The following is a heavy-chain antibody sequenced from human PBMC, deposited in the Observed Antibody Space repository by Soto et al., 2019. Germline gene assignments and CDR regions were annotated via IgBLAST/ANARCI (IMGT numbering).Heavy chain of an antibody. D-gene: IGHD3-22*01. J-gene: IGHJ2*01. CDR1: GYSISSSNW. CDR3: ARTSYYDSSGYSSNWYFDL. V-gene: IGHV4-28*01. CDR2: IYYSGDT. Sequence: QVQLQESGPGLVKPSDTLSLTCAVSGYSISSSNWWGWIRQPPGKGLEWIGYIYYSGDTFYNPSLKSRVTRSVDTSKNQFSLKLSSVTAVDTAVYYCARTSYYDSSGYSSNWYFDLWGRGTLVTVSS.